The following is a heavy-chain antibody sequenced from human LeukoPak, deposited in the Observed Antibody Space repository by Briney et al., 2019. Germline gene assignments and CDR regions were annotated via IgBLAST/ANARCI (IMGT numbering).Heavy chain of an antibody. CDR1: GLTFDDYA. V-gene: IGHV3-9*01. D-gene: IGHD6-6*01. CDR3: ARSIAALTGY. CDR2: ISWNSGSI. J-gene: IGHJ4*02. Sequence: QAGGSLRLSCAASGLTFDDYAMHWVRQAPGKGLEWVSGISWNSGSIGYADSVKGRFTIARDNAKNSLYLQMNSLRAEDTAVYYCARSIAALTGYWGQGTLVTVSS.